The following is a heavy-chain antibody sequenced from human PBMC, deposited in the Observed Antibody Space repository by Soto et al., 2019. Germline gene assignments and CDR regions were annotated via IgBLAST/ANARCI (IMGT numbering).Heavy chain of an antibody. Sequence: PSETLSLTCAGYGGFLRDYYWSWIRQPPGKGLEWIGHIYYSGSTYYNPSLKSRAGISVDSSKSQVSLKLTSVTAADTAVYFCARILMNYYRLDYWGQGALVTVSS. CDR2: IYYSGST. J-gene: IGHJ4*02. CDR3: ARILMNYYRLDY. D-gene: IGHD3-10*01. CDR1: GGFLRDYY. V-gene: IGHV4-30-4*01.